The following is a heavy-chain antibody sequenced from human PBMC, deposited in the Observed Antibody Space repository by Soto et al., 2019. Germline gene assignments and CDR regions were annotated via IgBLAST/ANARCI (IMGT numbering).Heavy chain of an antibody. Sequence: EVQLVESGGGLVQPGGSLRLSCAASGFTVSTKYMSWVRRAPGKGLEWVSVIYSGGSTFYADSVRGRFTISSDNSKNTVNLQMNSLRAEDTAVYYCARDPWAADYWGQGTLVTVSS. J-gene: IGHJ4*02. CDR1: GFTVSTKY. CDR2: IYSGGST. CDR3: ARDPWAADY. D-gene: IGHD3-16*01. V-gene: IGHV3-66*01.